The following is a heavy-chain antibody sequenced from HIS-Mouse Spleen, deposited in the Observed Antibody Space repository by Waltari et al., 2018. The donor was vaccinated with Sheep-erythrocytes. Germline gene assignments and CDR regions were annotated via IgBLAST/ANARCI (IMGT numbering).Heavy chain of an antibody. CDR2: IYSGGST. V-gene: IGHV3-53*01. Sequence: EVQLVESGGGLIQPGGSLRLSCAASGFTVSSNYMSWVRQAPGKGLGGVSVIYSGGSTYYADSVKGRFTISRDNSKNTLYLQMNSLRAEDTAVYYCASDPSGSYYYYGMDVWGQGTTVTVSS. D-gene: IGHD1-26*01. CDR1: GFTVSSNY. J-gene: IGHJ6*02. CDR3: ASDPSGSYYYYGMDV.